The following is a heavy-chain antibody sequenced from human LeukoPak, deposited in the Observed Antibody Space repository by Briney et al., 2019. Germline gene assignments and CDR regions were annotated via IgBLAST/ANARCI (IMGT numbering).Heavy chain of an antibody. Sequence: SETLSLTCTVSGGSISSYYWSWIRQPPGKGLEWIGYIYYSGSTNYNPSLKSRVTISVDTSKNQFSLKLSSVTAADTAVYYCARGGGDYDFWSGYYSGRAFDIWGQGTMVTVSS. CDR1: GGSISSYY. D-gene: IGHD3-3*01. V-gene: IGHV4-59*08. J-gene: IGHJ3*02. CDR3: ARGGGDYDFWSGYYSGRAFDI. CDR2: IYYSGST.